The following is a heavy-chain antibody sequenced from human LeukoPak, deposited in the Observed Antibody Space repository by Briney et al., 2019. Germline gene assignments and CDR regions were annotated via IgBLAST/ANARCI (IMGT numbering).Heavy chain of an antibody. J-gene: IGHJ4*02. CDR2: IYSGGST. V-gene: IGHV3-53*01. CDR3: ARSARVWWFFDY. CDR1: GFTVSSNY. D-gene: IGHD2-8*02. Sequence: GGSLRLSCAASGFTVSSNYMSWVRQAPGKGLEWVSVIYSGGSTYSADSVKGRFTISRDNSKNTLYIQMNSLRAEDTAVYYCARSARVWWFFDYWAREPWSPSPQ.